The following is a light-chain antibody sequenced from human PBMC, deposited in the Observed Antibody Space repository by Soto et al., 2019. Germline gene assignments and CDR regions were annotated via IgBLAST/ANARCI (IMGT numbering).Light chain of an antibody. CDR3: QTWGTGIPHVV. J-gene: IGLJ2*01. CDR1: SGQSSYA. V-gene: IGLV4-69*01. CDR2: LNSDGSH. Sequence: QLVLTQSPSASASLGPSVKLTCTLSSGQSSYAIAWHQQQPEKGPRYLMKLNSDGSHSKGGGIPDRFSGSSSGAERYLTISSLQSEDEADYYCQTWGTGIPHVVFGGGTKVTVL.